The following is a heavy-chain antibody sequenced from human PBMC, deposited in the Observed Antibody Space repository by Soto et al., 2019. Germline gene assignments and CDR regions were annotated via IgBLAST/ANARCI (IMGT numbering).Heavy chain of an antibody. CDR1: GGSFSGYY. Sequence: SETLSLTCAVSGGSFSGYYWSWIRQPPGKGLEWIGEINHSGSTNYNPSLKSRVTISVDTSKNQFSLKLSSVTAADTAVYYCARGRGGYFDCWGQGTLVTVSS. CDR2: INHSGST. J-gene: IGHJ4*02. D-gene: IGHD3-10*01. CDR3: ARGRGGYFDC. V-gene: IGHV4-34*01.